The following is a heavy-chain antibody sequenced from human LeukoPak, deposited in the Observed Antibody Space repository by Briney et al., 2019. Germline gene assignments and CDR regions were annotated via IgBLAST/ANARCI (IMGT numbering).Heavy chain of an antibody. J-gene: IGHJ5*02. CDR2: INPRRDST. D-gene: IGHD2-21*02. Sequence: ASVKVSCKASGYTFTNYFMHWVRQAPGRGLEWMGIINPRRDSTGYAQKFQGRITMTTDMSTRTVYMELSSLESEDTAVYYCARRDCVGDCYSNWFDPWGQGTLVTVSS. V-gene: IGHV1-46*01. CDR1: GYTFTNYF. CDR3: ARRDCVGDCYSNWFDP.